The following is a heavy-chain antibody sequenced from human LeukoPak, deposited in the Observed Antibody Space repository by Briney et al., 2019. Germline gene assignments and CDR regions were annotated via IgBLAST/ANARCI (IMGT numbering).Heavy chain of an antibody. D-gene: IGHD2-15*01. Sequence: GGSLRLSCAASGFTFSSYSMNWVRQAPGKGLEWVSSISSSSSYIYYADSVKGRFTISRDNAKNSLYLQMNSLRAEDTAVYYCARDCGGSCPGAFQHWGQGTLVTVSS. CDR2: ISSSSSYI. CDR3: ARDCGGSCPGAFQH. CDR1: GFTFSSYS. V-gene: IGHV3-21*01. J-gene: IGHJ1*01.